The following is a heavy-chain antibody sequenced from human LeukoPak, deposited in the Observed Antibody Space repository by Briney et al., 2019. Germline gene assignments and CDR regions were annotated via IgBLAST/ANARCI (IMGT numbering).Heavy chain of an antibody. CDR2: VYYSGST. V-gene: IGHV4-39*01. CDR3: ARHPDYYDSSGHFYVEAFHI. D-gene: IGHD3-22*01. Sequence: LETLSLTCTVSGGSISSSSYYWGWIRQPPGKGLEWIGSVYYSGSTYYNPSLKSRVTISVDTSKNQYSLTLSSVTAADTAVFYCARHPDYYDSSGHFYVEAFHIWGQGTMVTVSS. CDR1: GGSISSSSYY. J-gene: IGHJ3*02.